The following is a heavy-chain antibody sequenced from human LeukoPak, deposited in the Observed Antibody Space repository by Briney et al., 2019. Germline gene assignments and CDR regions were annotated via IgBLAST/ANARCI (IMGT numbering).Heavy chain of an antibody. Sequence: PSETLSLTCTVSGGSISSSSYYWGWIRQPPGKGLEWIGSIYYSGSTYYNPSLKSRVTISVDTSKNQFSLKLSSVTAADTAVYYCARDSGDIVVVPFDYWGQGTLVTVSS. CDR2: IYYSGST. D-gene: IGHD2-2*01. J-gene: IGHJ4*02. V-gene: IGHV4-39*07. CDR3: ARDSGDIVVVPFDY. CDR1: GGSISSSSYY.